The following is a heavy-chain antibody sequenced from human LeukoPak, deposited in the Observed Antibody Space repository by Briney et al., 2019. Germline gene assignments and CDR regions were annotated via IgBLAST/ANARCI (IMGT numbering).Heavy chain of an antibody. CDR1: GFTFSSYS. V-gene: IGHV3-21*01. CDR2: ISGSSSYI. Sequence: GGSLRLSCAASGFTFSSYSMSWVRQASGKGLEWDSSISGSSSYIYYADSLKGRFTISRHNAKYSLYLQMNSLRAEDTAVYYCARDQGRYCSGGSCSPFDYWGQGTLVTVSS. CDR3: ARDQGRYCSGGSCSPFDY. D-gene: IGHD2-15*01. J-gene: IGHJ4*02.